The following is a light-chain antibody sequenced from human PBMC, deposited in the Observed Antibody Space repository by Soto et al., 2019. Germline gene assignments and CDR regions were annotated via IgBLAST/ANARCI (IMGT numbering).Light chain of an antibody. CDR1: QSVSGY. V-gene: IGKV3-15*01. Sequence: EIVMTQSPATLSVSPGERATLSCRASQSVSGYLAWYQQKPGLPPRLLIYDASTRATGIPDRFSGSGSGTDLTLTISSLQSADFAVYYWQQYSNSPPLYTFGRGPKLEIK. J-gene: IGKJ2*01. CDR3: QQYSNSPPLYT. CDR2: DAS.